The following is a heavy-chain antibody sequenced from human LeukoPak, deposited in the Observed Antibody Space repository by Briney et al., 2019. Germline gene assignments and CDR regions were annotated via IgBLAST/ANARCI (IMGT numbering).Heavy chain of an antibody. CDR1: GGSISSSSYY. D-gene: IGHD6-19*01. CDR3: ARHRLSSGWKIYYFDY. Sequence: SETLSLTCTVSGGSISSSSYYWGWIRQPPGKGLEWIGSIYYSGSTYYNPSLKSRVTISVDTSKNQFPLKLSSVTAADTAVYYCARHRLSSGWKIYYFDYWGQGTLVTVSS. V-gene: IGHV4-39*01. CDR2: IYYSGST. J-gene: IGHJ4*02.